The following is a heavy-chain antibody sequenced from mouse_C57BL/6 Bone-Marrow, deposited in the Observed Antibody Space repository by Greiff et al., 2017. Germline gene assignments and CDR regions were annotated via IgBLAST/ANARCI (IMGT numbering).Heavy chain of an antibody. CDR1: GFTFSSYG. CDR2: ISSGGSYT. Sequence: EVKLVESGGDLVKPGGYLKLSCAASGFTFSSYGMSWVRQTPDKRLEWVATISSGGSYTYYPDSVKGRFTISRDNAKNTLYLQMSSLKSEDTAMYYCARQGYDYLDYWGQGTTLTVSS. D-gene: IGHD2-3*01. J-gene: IGHJ2*01. CDR3: ARQGYDYLDY. V-gene: IGHV5-6*02.